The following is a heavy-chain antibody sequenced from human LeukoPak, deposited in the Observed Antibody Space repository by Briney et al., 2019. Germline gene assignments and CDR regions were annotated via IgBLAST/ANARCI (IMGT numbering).Heavy chain of an antibody. V-gene: IGHV1-69*04. J-gene: IGHJ6*02. Sequence: ASVKVSCKASGYTFTSYGISWVRQAPGQGLEWMGRIIPILGIANYAQKFQGRVTITADKSTSTAYMELSSLRSEDAAVYYCAREVRGVILYYGMDVWGQGTTVTVSS. CDR3: AREVRGVILYYGMDV. CDR2: IIPILGIA. D-gene: IGHD3-10*01. CDR1: GYTFTSYG.